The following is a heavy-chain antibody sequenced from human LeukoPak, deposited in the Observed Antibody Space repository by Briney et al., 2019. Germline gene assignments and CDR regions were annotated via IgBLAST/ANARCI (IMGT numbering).Heavy chain of an antibody. CDR2: IYPGDSDT. D-gene: IGHD3-10*01. CDR1: GYSFANYW. CDR3: ARRGVNWFAP. J-gene: IGHJ5*02. V-gene: IGHV5-51*01. Sequence: GESLKISCKGSGYSFANYWIGWVRQVPGQGLEWMGTIYPGDSDTRYSPSFQGQVTISADKSINTAYLQWSSLKASDTAMYYCARRGVNWFAPWGQGTLVTVSS.